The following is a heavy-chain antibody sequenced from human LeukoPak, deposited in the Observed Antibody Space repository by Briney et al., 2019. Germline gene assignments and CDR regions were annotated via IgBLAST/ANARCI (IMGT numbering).Heavy chain of an antibody. CDR1: GYTFTSFH. CDR2: IIPSDGST. CDR3: ARNSSGWTVDY. V-gene: IGHV1-46*01. D-gene: IGHD6-19*01. Sequence: ASVTLSCKASGYTFTSFHMHWVRQAPGQGLEWMGMIIPSDGSTSSAQKFQGRVTMTRDTSTSTVYMELSSLRSEDTAVIYCARNSSGWTVDYWGQGTLVTVSA. J-gene: IGHJ4*02.